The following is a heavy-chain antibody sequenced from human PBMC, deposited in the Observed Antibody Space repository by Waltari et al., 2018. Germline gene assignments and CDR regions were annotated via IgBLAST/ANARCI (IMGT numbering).Heavy chain of an antibody. V-gene: IGHV4-59*12. CDR1: GGPIKSYY. CDR3: ARGGMPYCSGGSCPNYFDY. J-gene: IGHJ4*02. Sequence: QVQLQESGPGLVKPSETLSLTCTVSGGPIKSYYWSWIRQPPGKGLEWIGFISYSGSTNYNPSLQSRVSISVDTSISTAYLQWSSLKASDTAMYYCARGGMPYCSGGSCPNYFDYWGQGTLVTVSS. D-gene: IGHD2-15*01. CDR2: ISYSGST.